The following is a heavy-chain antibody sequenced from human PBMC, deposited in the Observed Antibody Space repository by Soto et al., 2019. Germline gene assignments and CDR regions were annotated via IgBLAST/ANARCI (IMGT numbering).Heavy chain of an antibody. V-gene: IGHV1-24*01. CDR1: GYTLTELS. J-gene: IGHJ4*02. CDR3: ATSFSSGWYSFDY. D-gene: IGHD6-19*01. CDR2: FDPEDGET. Sequence: ASVKVSCKVSGYTLTELSMHWVRQAPGKGLEWTGGFDPEDGETIYAQKFQGRVTMTEDTSTDTAYMELSSLRSEDTAVYYCATSFSSGWYSFDYWGQGTLVTVSS.